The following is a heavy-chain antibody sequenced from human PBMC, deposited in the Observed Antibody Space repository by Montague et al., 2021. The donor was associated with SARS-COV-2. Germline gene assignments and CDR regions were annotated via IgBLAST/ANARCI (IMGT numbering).Heavy chain of an antibody. D-gene: IGHD6-25*01. CDR1: IASISSGSYY. Sequence: TLSLTCTVSIASISSGSYYWSWIRQPAGKGLEWIGRIYTSGGTNYNPSLKSRVTISVDTSKNQFSLKLSSVTAADTAVHYCARDGYSSGWNGLHWFDPWGQGTLVTVSS. CDR3: ARDGYSSGWNGLHWFDP. V-gene: IGHV4-61*02. J-gene: IGHJ5*02. CDR2: IYTSGGT.